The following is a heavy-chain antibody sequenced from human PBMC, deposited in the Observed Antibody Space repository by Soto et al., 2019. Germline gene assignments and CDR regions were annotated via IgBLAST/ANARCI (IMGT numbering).Heavy chain of an antibody. Sequence: GGSLRLSCAASGFTFSSYGMHWVRQAPGKGLEWVAVISYDGSNKYYADSVKGRFTISRDNSKNTLYLQMNSLRAEDTAVYYCAKEAFENDSSGYYCDYWGQGTLVTVSS. CDR1: GFTFSSYG. D-gene: IGHD3-22*01. CDR3: AKEAFENDSSGYYCDY. V-gene: IGHV3-30*18. CDR2: ISYDGSNK. J-gene: IGHJ4*02.